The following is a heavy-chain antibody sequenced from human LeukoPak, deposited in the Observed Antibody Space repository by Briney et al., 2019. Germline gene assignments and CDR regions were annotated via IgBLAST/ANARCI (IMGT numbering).Heavy chain of an antibody. Sequence: GGSLRLSCAASAFTFSSYSMNWVRQAPGKGLEWVSYISSSSSTIYYADSVKGRFTISRDNAKNSPYLQMNSLRAEDTAVYYCASEGPSGDFWSGPIGDYYYYMDVWGKGTTVTVSS. V-gene: IGHV3-48*01. D-gene: IGHD3-3*01. J-gene: IGHJ6*03. CDR2: ISSSSSTI. CDR3: ASEGPSGDFWSGPIGDYYYYMDV. CDR1: AFTFSSYS.